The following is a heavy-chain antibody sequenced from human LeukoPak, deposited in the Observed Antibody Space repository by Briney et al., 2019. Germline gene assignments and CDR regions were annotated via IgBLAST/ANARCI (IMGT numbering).Heavy chain of an antibody. CDR2: FDPEDGET. J-gene: IGHJ5*02. CDR3: ATGRYCSGGSCLSWVYWFDP. Sequence: GASVKVSCKVSGYTLTELSMHWVRQAPGKGLGWMGGFDPEDGETIYAQKFQGRVTMTEDTSTDTAYMELSSLRSEDTAVYYCATGRYCSGGSCLSWVYWFDPWGQGTLVTVSS. V-gene: IGHV1-24*01. CDR1: GYTLTELS. D-gene: IGHD2-15*01.